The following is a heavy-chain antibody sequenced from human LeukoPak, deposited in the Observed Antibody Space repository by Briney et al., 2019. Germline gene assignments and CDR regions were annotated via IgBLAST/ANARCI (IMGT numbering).Heavy chain of an antibody. J-gene: IGHJ4*02. CDR2: ISDSGGRT. CDR3: AKRGVVIRVILVGFHKEAYYFDS. Sequence: GGSLRLSCAVSGITLSNYGVSWVRQAPGKGLEWVAGISDSGGRTNYADSVKGRSTISRDNPKNTIYLQMNSLRAEDTAVYFCAKRGVVIRVILVGFHKEAYYFDSWGQGALVTVSS. CDR1: GITLSNYG. D-gene: IGHD3-22*01. V-gene: IGHV3-23*01.